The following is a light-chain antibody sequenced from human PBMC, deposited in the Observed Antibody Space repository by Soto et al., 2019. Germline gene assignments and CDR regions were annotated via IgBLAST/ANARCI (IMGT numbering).Light chain of an antibody. CDR3: QQFNIWPHMLS. J-gene: IGKJ4*01. CDR2: DAS. Sequence: IVVTQSPATLSVSPGERATLSCRASQGVGSNLAWYQQRPGQAPRLLIYDASTRATGIPHRFSGSGSGTEFTLTISSLQSEDFAVYYCQQFNIWPHMLSFGGGTKLEMK. CDR1: QGVGSN. V-gene: IGKV3-15*01.